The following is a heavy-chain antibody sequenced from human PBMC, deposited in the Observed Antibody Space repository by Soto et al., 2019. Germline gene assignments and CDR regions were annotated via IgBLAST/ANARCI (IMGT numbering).Heavy chain of an antibody. CDR2: ISSGGGST. V-gene: IGHV3-11*01. D-gene: IGHD5-12*01. J-gene: IGHJ4*02. Sequence: QVQLVESGGGLVKPGGSLRLSCAASGFIFSDYYMNWIRRAPGKGLEWVSYISSGGGSTYYADSVKGRFTISRDNAKNSLYLQMNSLKVEDTAVYYCTTQGYDDNMIFGDHWGQGNLVIVSS. CDR1: GFIFSDYY. CDR3: TTQGYDDNMIFGDH.